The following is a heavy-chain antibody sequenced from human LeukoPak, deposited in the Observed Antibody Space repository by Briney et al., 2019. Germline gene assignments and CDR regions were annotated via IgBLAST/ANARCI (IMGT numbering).Heavy chain of an antibody. CDR3: AKIRPPAYDI. J-gene: IGHJ3*02. D-gene: IGHD3-16*01. Sequence: GGSLRLSCAASGFTFSSYSMNWVRQAPGKGLEWVSVIYSGGSTYYADSVKGRFTISRGNSKNTLYLQMNSLRAEDTAVYYRAKIRPPAYDIWGQGTMVTVSS. CDR1: GFTFSSYS. V-gene: IGHV3-53*01. CDR2: IYSGGST.